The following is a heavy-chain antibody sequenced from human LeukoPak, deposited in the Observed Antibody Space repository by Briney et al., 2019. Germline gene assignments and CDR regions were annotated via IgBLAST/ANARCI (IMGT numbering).Heavy chain of an antibody. J-gene: IGHJ4*02. CDR3: ARDGIGELLHDFDY. D-gene: IGHD3-10*01. Sequence: GGSLRLSCSASGFTFSDHYMSWLRQAPGKGLEWLSYISSSGSIIYYADSVKGRFTISRDNAKNSLYLQMSSLRAEDTAVYYCARDGIGELLHDFDYWGQGTLVTVSS. CDR2: ISSSGSII. CDR1: GFTFSDHY. V-gene: IGHV3-11*01.